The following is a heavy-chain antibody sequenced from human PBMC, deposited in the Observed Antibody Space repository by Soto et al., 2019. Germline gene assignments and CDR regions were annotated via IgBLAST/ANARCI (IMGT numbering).Heavy chain of an antibody. Sequence: PGESLKISCNGSGYSFTSYWISWVRQMPGKGLEWMGRIDPSDSYTNYSPSFQGHVTISADKSISTAYLQWSSLKASDTAMYYCARRRDSSGWYSLYYFDYWGQGTLVTVSS. CDR2: IDPSDSYT. J-gene: IGHJ4*02. V-gene: IGHV5-10-1*01. CDR1: GYSFTSYW. CDR3: ARRRDSSGWYSLYYFDY. D-gene: IGHD6-19*01.